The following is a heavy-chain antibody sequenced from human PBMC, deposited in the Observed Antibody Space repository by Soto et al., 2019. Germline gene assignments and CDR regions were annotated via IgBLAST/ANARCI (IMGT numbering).Heavy chain of an antibody. Sequence: GGSLRLSCAASGFTFDDYAMHWVRQAPGKGLEWVSGISWNSGSIGYADSVKGRFTISRDNAKNSLYLQMNSLRAEDTALYYCAKVKGYNWNYYDYWGQGTLVTVSS. CDR1: GFTFDDYA. V-gene: IGHV3-9*01. CDR2: ISWNSGSI. CDR3: AKVKGYNWNYYDY. D-gene: IGHD1-20*01. J-gene: IGHJ4*02.